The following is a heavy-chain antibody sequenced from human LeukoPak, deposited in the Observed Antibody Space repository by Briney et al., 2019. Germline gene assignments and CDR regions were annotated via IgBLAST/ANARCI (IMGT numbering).Heavy chain of an antibody. D-gene: IGHD6-19*01. CDR1: GFTFSSYA. J-gene: IGHJ6*02. CDR2: ISSNGGST. Sequence: PGGSLRLSCAASGFTFSSYAMHWVRQAPGKGLEYVSAISSNGGSTYYANSVKGRFTISRDNSKNTLYLQMNSLRAEDTAVYYCARDLGSGLYYYCYGMDVWGQGPTVTVSS. V-gene: IGHV3-64*01. CDR3: ARDLGSGLYYYCYGMDV.